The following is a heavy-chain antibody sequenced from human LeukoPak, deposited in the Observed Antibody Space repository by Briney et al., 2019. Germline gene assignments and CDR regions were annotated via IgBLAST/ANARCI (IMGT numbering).Heavy chain of an antibody. CDR2: INTNTGNP. Sequence: ASVKVSCKASGYTFTSYAMNWVRQAPGQGLEWMGWINTNTGNPTDAQGFTGRFVFSLDTSVSTAYLQISSLKAEDTAVYYCAREITVVRGVPVDYWGQGTLVTVSS. D-gene: IGHD3-10*01. J-gene: IGHJ4*02. V-gene: IGHV7-4-1*02. CDR1: GYTFTSYA. CDR3: AREITVVRGVPVDY.